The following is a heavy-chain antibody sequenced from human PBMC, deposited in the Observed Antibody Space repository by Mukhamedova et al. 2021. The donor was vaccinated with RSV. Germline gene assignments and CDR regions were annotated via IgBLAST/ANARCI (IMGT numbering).Heavy chain of an antibody. CDR2: ISDSGHNT. Sequence: GLEWVSGISDSGHNTYYLDSVRGRFTISRDNSENTLYLHMNSLRVDYTAVYYCATEVGATDHWGQGTRVTVSS. CDR3: ATEVGATDH. D-gene: IGHD1-26*01. V-gene: IGHV3-23*01. J-gene: IGHJ4*02.